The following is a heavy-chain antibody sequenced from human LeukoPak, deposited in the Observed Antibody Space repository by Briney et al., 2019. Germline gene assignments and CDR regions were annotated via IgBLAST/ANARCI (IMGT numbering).Heavy chain of an antibody. Sequence: GASVKVSCKASGYTFTSYYMHWVRQAPGQGLEWMGIINPSGGSTSYAQKFQGRVTMTRDTSTSTVYMELSSLRSEDTAVYYCARDHYYDSSGYYVVWYYYGMDAWGQGTTVTVSS. J-gene: IGHJ6*02. D-gene: IGHD3-22*01. CDR3: ARDHYYDSSGYYVVWYYYGMDA. CDR2: INPSGGST. CDR1: GYTFTSYY. V-gene: IGHV1-46*01.